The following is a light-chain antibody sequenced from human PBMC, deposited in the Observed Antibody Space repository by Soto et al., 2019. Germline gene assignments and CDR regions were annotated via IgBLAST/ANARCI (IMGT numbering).Light chain of an antibody. J-gene: IGLJ2*01. CDR1: SGINVGTYR. CDR2: YKSDSDK. CDR3: MIWHSSARV. Sequence: QLVLTQPSSLSASPGASASLTCTLRSGINVGTYRIYWYQQKPGSPPQYLLRYKSDSDKQQGSGVPSRFSGSKDASANAGILLISGLQSEDEADYYCMIWHSSARVFGGGTKVTVL. V-gene: IGLV5-45*02.